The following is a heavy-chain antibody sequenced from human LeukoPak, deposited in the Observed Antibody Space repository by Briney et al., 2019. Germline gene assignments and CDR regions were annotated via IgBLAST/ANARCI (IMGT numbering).Heavy chain of an antibody. Sequence: SETLSLTCTVSGGSISSYYWSWIRQPPGKGLEWIGYIYYSGSTNYNPSLKSRVTISVDTSKNQFSLKLSSVTAADTAVYYCARGVRSTSWGYYYGMDVWGKGTTVTVSP. J-gene: IGHJ6*04. CDR2: IYYSGST. CDR1: GGSISSYY. D-gene: IGHD2-2*01. CDR3: ARGVRSTSWGYYYGMDV. V-gene: IGHV4-59*01.